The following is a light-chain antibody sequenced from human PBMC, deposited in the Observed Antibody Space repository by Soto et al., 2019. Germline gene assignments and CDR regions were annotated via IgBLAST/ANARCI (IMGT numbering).Light chain of an antibody. J-gene: IGKJ2*01. CDR1: RDITNY. V-gene: IGKV1-17*03. CDR3: LQHNTYPHT. Sequence: DTQMTQSPSAMSASVGDRVTITCRASRDITNYVAWFQQKPGQVPKRLIYAASSLHRGVPSRCSGSGSGTEFPLTISSLQPEDFANYYCLQHNTYPHTFGQGTKLEIK. CDR2: AAS.